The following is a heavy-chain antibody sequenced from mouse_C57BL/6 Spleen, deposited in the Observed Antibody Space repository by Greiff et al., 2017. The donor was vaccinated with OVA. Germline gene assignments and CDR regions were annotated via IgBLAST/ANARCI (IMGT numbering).Heavy chain of an antibody. D-gene: IGHD2-4*01. CDR3: ARFGDYDPFFDY. J-gene: IGHJ2*01. Sequence: VQLKESGPELVKPGASVKISCKASGYSFTGYYMNWVKQSPEKSLEWIGEINPSTGGTTYNQKFKAKATLTVDKSSSTAYMQLKSLTSEDSAVYYCARFGDYDPFFDYWGQGTTLTVSS. V-gene: IGHV1-42*01. CDR2: INPSTGGT. CDR1: GYSFTGYY.